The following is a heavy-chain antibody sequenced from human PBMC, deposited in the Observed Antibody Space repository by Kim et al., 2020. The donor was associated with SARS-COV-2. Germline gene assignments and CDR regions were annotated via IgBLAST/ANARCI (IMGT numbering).Heavy chain of an antibody. J-gene: IGHJ4*02. CDR2: ISYDGSNK. CDR3: AKDLVNTYYYGSGSPTPSD. D-gene: IGHD3-10*01. V-gene: IGHV3-30*18. Sequence: GGSLRLSCAASGFTFSSYGMHWVRQAPGKGLEWVAVISYDGSNKYYADSVKGRFTISRDNSKNTLYLQMNSLRAEDTAVYYCAKDLVNTYYYGSGSPTPSDWGQGTLVTVSS. CDR1: GFTFSSYG.